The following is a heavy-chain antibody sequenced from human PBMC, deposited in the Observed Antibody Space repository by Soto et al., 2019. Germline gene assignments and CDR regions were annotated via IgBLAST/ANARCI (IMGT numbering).Heavy chain of an antibody. CDR3: ALDSSGPVGDYGMDV. Sequence: SVKVSCKASGSTFSSYAISWVRQAPGQGLEWMGGIIPIFGTANYAQKFQGRVTITADESTSTAYMELSSLRSEDTAVYYCALDSSGPVGDYGMDVWGQGTTVTVSS. J-gene: IGHJ6*02. V-gene: IGHV1-69*13. D-gene: IGHD3-22*01. CDR2: IIPIFGTA. CDR1: GSTFSSYA.